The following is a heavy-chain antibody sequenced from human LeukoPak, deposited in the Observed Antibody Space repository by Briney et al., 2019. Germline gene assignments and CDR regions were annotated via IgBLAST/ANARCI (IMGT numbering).Heavy chain of an antibody. CDR1: GGSISSHY. CDR3: ARDCPSGSYFSPGFCFGY. D-gene: IGHD1-26*01. CDR2: IYYSGST. J-gene: IGHJ4*02. Sequence: SETLSLTCTVSGGSISSHYWSWIRQPPGKGLEWIGYIYYSGSTNYNPSLKSRVTISVDTSKNQFSLKLSSVTAADTAVYYCARDCPSGSYFSPGFCFGYWGQGTLVTVSS. V-gene: IGHV4-59*11.